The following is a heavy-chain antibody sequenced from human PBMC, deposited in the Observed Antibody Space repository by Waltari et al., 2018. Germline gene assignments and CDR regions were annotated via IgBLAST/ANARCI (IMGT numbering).Heavy chain of an antibody. CDR3: ATPTGEDFDY. CDR1: GFTFSRYA. Sequence: QVQLVESGGGVVQPGRSLRLPCEASGFTFSRYAMHWVRQATGTGLEWVAVIWYDGSNKYYADSVKGRFTISRDNSKNTLYLQMNSLRAEDTAVYYCATPTGEDFDYWGQGTLVTVSS. D-gene: IGHD3-10*01. J-gene: IGHJ4*02. V-gene: IGHV3-33*01. CDR2: IWYDGSNK.